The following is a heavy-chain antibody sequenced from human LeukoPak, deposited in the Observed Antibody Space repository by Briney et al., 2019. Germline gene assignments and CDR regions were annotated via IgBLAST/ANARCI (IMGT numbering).Heavy chain of an antibody. Sequence: GGSLRLSCAASTFTFSSYNMNWVRQAPGKGLEWVSSISSSGTYIYYRDSVKGRFTISRDNAENSLYLQMNSLRAEDTAVYYCFPTGLYRYCSSTSCPRGMDVWGQGTTVTVSS. J-gene: IGHJ6*02. V-gene: IGHV3-21*01. CDR1: TFTFSSYN. D-gene: IGHD2-2*01. CDR2: ISSSGTYI. CDR3: FPTGLYRYCSSTSCPRGMDV.